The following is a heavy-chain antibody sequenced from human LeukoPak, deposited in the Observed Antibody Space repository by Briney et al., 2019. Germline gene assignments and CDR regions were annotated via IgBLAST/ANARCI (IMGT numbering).Heavy chain of an antibody. J-gene: IGHJ5*02. CDR3: ARFVPYDDFWSGYQP. CDR1: GGSISSSSYY. D-gene: IGHD3-3*01. V-gene: IGHV4-39*01. CDR2: IYYSGST. Sequence: SETLSLTCTVSGGSISSSSYYWGWIRQPPGKGLEWIGSIYYSGSTYYTPSLKSRVTISVDTSKNQFSLKLSSVTAADTAVYYCARFVPYDDFWSGYQPWGQGTLVTVSS.